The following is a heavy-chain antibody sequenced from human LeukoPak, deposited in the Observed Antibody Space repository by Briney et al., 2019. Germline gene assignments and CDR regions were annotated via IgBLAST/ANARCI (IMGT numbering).Heavy chain of an antibody. Sequence: ASVKVSCKASGYTFTGYYMHWVRQAPGQGLEWMGWINTNTGNPTYAQGFTGRFVFSLDTSVSTAYLQISSLKAEDTAVYYCARSGWYNWFDPWGQGTLVTVSS. CDR3: ARSGWYNWFDP. CDR2: INTNTGNP. D-gene: IGHD6-19*01. V-gene: IGHV7-4-1*02. J-gene: IGHJ5*02. CDR1: GYTFTGYY.